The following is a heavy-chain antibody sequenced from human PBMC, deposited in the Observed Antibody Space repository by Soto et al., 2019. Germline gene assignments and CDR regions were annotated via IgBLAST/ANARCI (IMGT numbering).Heavy chain of an antibody. J-gene: IGHJ6*02. V-gene: IGHV1-69*01. Sequence: QVPLVQSGAEVKKPGSSVKVSCKASGDTFISYAISWVRQAPGQGPEWMGGLIPIFDTPKDAQKFQGRVTITADESTSTAYMALSSLNFEDTAVYYCARALGERRFGAMDVWGQGTTVTVSS. D-gene: IGHD3-10*01. CDR1: GDTFISYA. CDR3: ARALGERRFGAMDV. CDR2: LIPIFDTP.